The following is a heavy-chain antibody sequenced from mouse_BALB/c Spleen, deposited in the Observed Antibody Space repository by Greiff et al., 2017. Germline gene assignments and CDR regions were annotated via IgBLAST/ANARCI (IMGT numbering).Heavy chain of an antibody. CDR2: INPYNGDT. CDR3: ARTSTAYYAMDY. Sequence: EVQLKESGPELVKPGASVKISCKASGYSFTGYFMNWVMQSHGKSLEWIGRINPYNGDTFYNQKFKGKATLTVDKSSSTAHMELRSLASEDSAVYYCARTSTAYYAMDYWGQGTSVTVSS. V-gene: IGHV1-20*02. CDR1: GYSFTGYF. J-gene: IGHJ4*01. D-gene: IGHD1-2*01.